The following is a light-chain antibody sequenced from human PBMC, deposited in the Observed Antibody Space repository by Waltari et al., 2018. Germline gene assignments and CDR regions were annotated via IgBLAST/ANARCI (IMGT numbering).Light chain of an antibody. CDR2: WAS. J-gene: IGKJ1*01. Sequence: DIVMTQSPDSLAVSLGERATINCKSSQSVLYSSNNKNYLAWYQQKPGQPPKLLIYWASTRESGVPDRVSGSGSGTDFTLTISSLQAEDVAVYYCQQYYSTLRRTFGQGTKVEIK. CDR1: QSVLYSSNNKNY. V-gene: IGKV4-1*01. CDR3: QQYYSTLRRT.